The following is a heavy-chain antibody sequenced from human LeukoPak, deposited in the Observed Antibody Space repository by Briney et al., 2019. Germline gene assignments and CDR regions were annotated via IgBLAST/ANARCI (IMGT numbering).Heavy chain of an antibody. CDR1: GFTFSDYY. D-gene: IGHD3-22*01. V-gene: IGHV3-11*04. CDR2: ISSSGSTI. J-gene: IGHJ3*02. Sequence: GGSLRLSCAASGFTFSDYYMSWIRQAPGKGLEWVSYISSSGSTIYYADSVKGRFTISRDNAKNSLYLQMNSLRAEDTAVYYCARAYYDSSGDLDDAFDIWGQGTMVTVSS. CDR3: ARAYYDSSGDLDDAFDI.